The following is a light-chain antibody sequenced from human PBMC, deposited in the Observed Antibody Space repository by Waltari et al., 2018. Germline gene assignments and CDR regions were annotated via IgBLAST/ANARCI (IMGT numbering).Light chain of an antibody. J-gene: IGLJ3*02. CDR3: QSYDTSLSVV. Sequence: QSVLTQPPSVSGAPGQRVTIPGTGSGSNIGAGYDVHWYQKLPRAAPKPLIYGSTSRPLGVPARFFGSTSGTSASLAITGLQAEAEADYYCQSYDTSLSVVFGGGTKLTVL. CDR1: GSNIGAGYD. CDR2: GST. V-gene: IGLV1-40*01.